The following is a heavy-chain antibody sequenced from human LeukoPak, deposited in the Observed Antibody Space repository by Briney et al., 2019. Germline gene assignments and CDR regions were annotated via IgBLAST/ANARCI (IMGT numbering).Heavy chain of an antibody. D-gene: IGHD2-2*02. CDR2: ISGVSGNT. V-gene: IGHV3-23*01. CDR3: TRDLY. CDR1: GFTFSNYA. Sequence: GGSLRLSCSASGFTFSNYAMTWVRQAPGRGLEWVSSISGVSGNTYYADSVKGRFTISRDNSKNTLYLQMNSLRAEDTAVYYCTRDLYWGQGTLVTVSS. J-gene: IGHJ4*02.